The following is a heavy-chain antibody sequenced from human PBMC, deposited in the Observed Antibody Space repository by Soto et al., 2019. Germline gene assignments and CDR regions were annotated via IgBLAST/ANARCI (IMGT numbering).Heavy chain of an antibody. CDR1: GFSLSTTGVA. D-gene: IGHD4-17*01. CDR2: FYWDDDK. J-gene: IGHJ6*03. CDR3: AHTTRLATVASGVRYYYMDV. Sequence: SGPTLVNPTQTLALTCTFSGFSLSTTGVAVGWIRQPPGKALEWLALFYWDDDKRYSPSLKSRLTIMKDTSKNQVVLIMTNMDPVDTATYYCAHTTRLATVASGVRYYYMDVWGKGTTVTVS. V-gene: IGHV2-5*02.